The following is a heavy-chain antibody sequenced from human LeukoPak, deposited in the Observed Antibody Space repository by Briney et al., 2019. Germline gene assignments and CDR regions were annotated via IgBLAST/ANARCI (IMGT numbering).Heavy chain of an antibody. D-gene: IGHD3-10*01. CDR2: ISWNSGSI. J-gene: IGHJ4*02. CDR1: GFTFDDYA. V-gene: IGHV3-9*01. Sequence: PGGSLRLSCAASGFTFDDYAMHWVRQAPGKGLEWVSGISWNSGSIGYADSVKGRFTISRGNAKNSLYLQMNSLRAEDTALYYCAKDIRWFGEYIDYWGQGTLVTVSS. CDR3: AKDIRWFGEYIDY.